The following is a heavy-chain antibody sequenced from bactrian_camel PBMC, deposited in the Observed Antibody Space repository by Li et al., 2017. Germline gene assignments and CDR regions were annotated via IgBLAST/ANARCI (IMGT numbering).Heavy chain of an antibody. CDR1: GYNGRREC. CDR3: AAARYCSENGGTLSFLRYLDI. Sequence: VQLVESGGGSVQAGGSLNLSCAINGYNGRRECVGWFRQAPGKEREGVAAIDSYGSTSYVDSVKGRFTISKDNAKNTLYLQMNSLKPEDTAVYYCAAARYCSENGGTLSFLRYLDIWGHGTQVTVS. D-gene: IGHD2*01. CDR2: IDSYGST. V-gene: IGHV3S53*01. J-gene: IGHJ2*01.